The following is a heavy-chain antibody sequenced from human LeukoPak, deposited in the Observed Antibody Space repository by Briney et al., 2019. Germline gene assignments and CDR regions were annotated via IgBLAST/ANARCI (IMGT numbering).Heavy chain of an antibody. Sequence: GGSLRLSCAASGFRFTNYGMHWVRQAPGKGLEWVAFMRDTGADKYYTDSVKGRFTISRDISKNTLFLQMNSLTAEDTAMYYCAKDNSGWSFDYWGQGTLVTVSS. V-gene: IGHV3-30*02. D-gene: IGHD6-19*01. CDR1: GFRFTNYG. J-gene: IGHJ4*02. CDR3: AKDNSGWSFDY. CDR2: MRDTGADK.